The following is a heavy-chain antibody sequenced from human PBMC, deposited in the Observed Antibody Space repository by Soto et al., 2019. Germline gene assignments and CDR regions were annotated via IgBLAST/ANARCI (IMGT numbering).Heavy chain of an antibody. D-gene: IGHD3-3*02. CDR1: GGTFSSYA. CDR2: IIPIFGTA. V-gene: IGHV1-69*01. Sequence: QVQLVQSGAEVKKPGSSVKVSCKASGGTFSSYAISWVRQAPGQGLEWMGGIIPIFGTANYAQKFQGRVTITADESTSTAYMELSSLRSEDTAVYYCARDDSVFGVVIYTYYYGMDVWGQGTTVTVSS. J-gene: IGHJ6*02. CDR3: ARDDSVFGVVIYTYYYGMDV.